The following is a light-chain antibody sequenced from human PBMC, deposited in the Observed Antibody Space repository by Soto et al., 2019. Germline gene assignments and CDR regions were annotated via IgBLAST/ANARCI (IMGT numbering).Light chain of an antibody. J-gene: IGLJ2*01. V-gene: IGLV1-44*01. Sequence: QSVLTQPPSASGTPGQRVTISCSGSSSNIGSNTVNWYQQLPGTAPKLLIYRNNTRPSGVPDRFSGSNSGPSASLAISGLQSEEEADYYCAAWDDSLNGVIFGGGTKLTVL. CDR3: AAWDDSLNGVI. CDR2: RNN. CDR1: SSNIGSNT.